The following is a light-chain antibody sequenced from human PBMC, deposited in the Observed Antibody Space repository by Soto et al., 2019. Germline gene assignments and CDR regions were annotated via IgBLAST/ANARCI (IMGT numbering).Light chain of an antibody. CDR1: SRDVGGYNY. CDR3: SSYTSSSTLYD. V-gene: IGLV2-14*01. J-gene: IGLJ1*01. CDR2: DVS. Sequence: QSALTQPASVSGSPGQSITISCTGTSRDVGGYNYVSWYQQYPGKAPKLLIYDVSNRPSGVSNRFSGSKSGNTASLTISGLQAEDEADYYCSSYTSSSTLYDFGTGTKLTVL.